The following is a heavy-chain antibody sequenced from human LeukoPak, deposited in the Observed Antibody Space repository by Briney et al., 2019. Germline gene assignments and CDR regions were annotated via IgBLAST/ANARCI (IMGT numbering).Heavy chain of an antibody. CDR1: GFTFSRYW. J-gene: IGHJ6*02. CDR2: INHNGNVN. Sequence: GGSLRLSCAASGFTFSRYWMNWARQAPGKGLEWVASINHNGNVNYYVDSVKGRFTISRDNAKNSLYLQMSNLRAEDTAVYFCAGGGGLDVWGQGATVTVSS. D-gene: IGHD3-16*01. CDR3: AGGGGLDV. V-gene: IGHV3-7*03.